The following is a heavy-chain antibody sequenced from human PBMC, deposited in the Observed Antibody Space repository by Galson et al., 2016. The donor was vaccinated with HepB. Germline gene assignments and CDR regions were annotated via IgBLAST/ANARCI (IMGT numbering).Heavy chain of an antibody. Sequence: SLRLSCAASGFSFGRFGMTWVRQAPGKGLECVSSISRSGDSRDYADSVRGRFTISRDNSRNTVYLHMNSLRADDTAVYYCAKVLQHILGVTSHSFDIWGHGTLVSVSS. J-gene: IGHJ3*02. CDR1: GFSFGRFG. CDR3: AKVLQHILGVTSHSFDI. V-gene: IGHV3-23*01. CDR2: ISRSGDSR. D-gene: IGHD1-26*01.